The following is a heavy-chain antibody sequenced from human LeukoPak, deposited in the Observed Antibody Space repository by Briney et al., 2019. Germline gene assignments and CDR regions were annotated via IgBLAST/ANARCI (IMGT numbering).Heavy chain of an antibody. V-gene: IGHV3-30-3*01. CDR1: GFTFSSYA. CDR3: ARDLPIQGIVVVTATAAGDV. CDR2: ISYDGSNK. Sequence: GGSLRLSCAASGFTFSSYAMHWVRQAPGKGLEWVAVISYDGSNKYYADSVKGRFTISRDNSKNTLYLQMNSLRAEDTAVYYCARDLPIQGIVVVTATAAGDVWGQGTTVTVS. J-gene: IGHJ6*02. D-gene: IGHD2-21*02.